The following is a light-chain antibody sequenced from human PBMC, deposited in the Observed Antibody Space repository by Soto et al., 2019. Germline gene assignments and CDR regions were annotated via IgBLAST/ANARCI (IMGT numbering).Light chain of an antibody. CDR3: AAWDDSLNGQV. Sequence: VLPQPPSASVTPGERVTISCSRSSSNIGSNTVNWYQQLPGTAPKLLIYSNNQRPSGVPDRFSGSKSGTSASLAISGLQSEDEADYYCAAWDDSLNGQVFGTGTKVTVL. CDR1: SSNIGSNT. V-gene: IGLV1-44*01. J-gene: IGLJ1*01. CDR2: SNN.